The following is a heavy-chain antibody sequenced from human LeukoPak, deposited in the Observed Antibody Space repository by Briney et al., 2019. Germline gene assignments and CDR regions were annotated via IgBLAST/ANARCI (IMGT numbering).Heavy chain of an antibody. CDR3: AREEVGSIAAAGPRYYYYYMDV. J-gene: IGHJ6*03. CDR1: GGSISSGSYY. D-gene: IGHD6-13*01. V-gene: IGHV4-61*02. Sequence: PSQTLSLTCTVPGGSISSGSYYWSWIRQPAGKGLEWIGRIYTSGSTNYNPSLKSRVTISVDTSKNQFSLKLSSVTAADTAVYYCAREEVGSIAAAGPRYYYYYMDVWGKGTTVTVSS. CDR2: IYTSGST.